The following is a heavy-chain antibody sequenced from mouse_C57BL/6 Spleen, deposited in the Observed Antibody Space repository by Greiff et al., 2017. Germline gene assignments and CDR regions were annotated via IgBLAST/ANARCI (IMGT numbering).Heavy chain of an antibody. CDR2: LWTGGGT. CDR1: GFSLTSYA. Sequence: VKLMESGPGLVAPSQSLSITCTVSGFSLTSYAISWVRQPPGKGLEWLGLLWTGGGTNYNSALKSRVNISKDNSKSQVFLKMSSLQTDDTARYYCARYYAAYAMDYWGQGTSVTVSS. CDR3: ARYYAAYAMDY. V-gene: IGHV2-9-1*01. D-gene: IGHD1-1*02. J-gene: IGHJ4*01.